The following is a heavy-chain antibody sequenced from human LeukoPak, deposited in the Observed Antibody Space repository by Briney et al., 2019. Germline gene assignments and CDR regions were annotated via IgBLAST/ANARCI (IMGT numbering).Heavy chain of an antibody. CDR3: ARDRTTRYYDFWSGYYSFDY. V-gene: IGHV3-21*01. J-gene: IGHJ4*02. CDR1: GFTFSHYS. CDR2: ISSSNSYI. Sequence: GGSLRLSCAASGFTFSHYSMNWVRQAPGKGLEWVSSISSSNSYIYYADSMKGRFTISRDNAKNSLYLQMNSLRAEDTAVYYCARDRTTRYYDFWSGYYSFDYWGQGTLVTVSS. D-gene: IGHD3-3*01.